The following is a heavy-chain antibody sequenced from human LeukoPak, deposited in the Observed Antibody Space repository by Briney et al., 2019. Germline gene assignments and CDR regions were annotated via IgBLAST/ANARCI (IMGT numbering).Heavy chain of an antibody. V-gene: IGHV4-59*12. Sequence: SETLSLTCTVSGGSISSYYWSWIRQPPGKGLEWIGYIFYSGSTNYNPSLKSRVTISVDTSKNQFSLKLSSVTAADTAVYYCARSRYGDSEYFQHWGQGTLVTVSS. CDR3: ARSRYGDSEYFQH. CDR1: GGSISSYY. J-gene: IGHJ1*01. CDR2: IFYSGST. D-gene: IGHD4-17*01.